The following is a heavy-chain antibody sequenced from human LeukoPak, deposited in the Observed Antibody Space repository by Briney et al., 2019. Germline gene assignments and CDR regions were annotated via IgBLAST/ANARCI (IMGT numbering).Heavy chain of an antibody. Sequence: PSETLSLTCTVSGYSISSGYYWGWIRQPPGKGLEWIGSIYHSGSTYYNPSLKSRVTISVDTSKNQLSLKLSSVTAADTAVYYCARGIAAAGTFHFDYWGQGTLVTVSS. D-gene: IGHD6-13*01. CDR2: IYHSGST. CDR1: GYSISSGYY. CDR3: ARGIAAAGTFHFDY. V-gene: IGHV4-38-2*02. J-gene: IGHJ4*02.